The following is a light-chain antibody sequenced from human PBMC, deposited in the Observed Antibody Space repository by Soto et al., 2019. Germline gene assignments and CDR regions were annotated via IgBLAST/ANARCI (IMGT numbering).Light chain of an antibody. Sequence: SYELTQPPSLSVSPGQAARFTCSGDKLGDKYVHWYQLRPGQSPLLVIYQDSKRPSGIPERISGSNSGNTATLTISGTQAMDEADYHCQAWDSSTMVFGGGTKLTVL. CDR3: QAWDSSTMV. CDR2: QDS. CDR1: KLGDKY. J-gene: IGLJ2*01. V-gene: IGLV3-1*01.